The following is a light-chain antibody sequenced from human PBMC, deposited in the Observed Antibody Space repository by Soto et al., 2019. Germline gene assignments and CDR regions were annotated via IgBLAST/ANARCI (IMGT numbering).Light chain of an antibody. J-gene: IGKJ1*01. CDR2: AAS. V-gene: IGKV1-27*01. CDR1: QGISNY. CDR3: QKYNSAPPET. Sequence: DIQMTQSPSSLSASVGDRVTITCRASQGISNYFAWYQQKPGKVPKLLIYAASTLQSRVPSRFCGSGSGTDFILTISSMQPEDVATYYCQKYNSAPPETFGQGTKVEIK.